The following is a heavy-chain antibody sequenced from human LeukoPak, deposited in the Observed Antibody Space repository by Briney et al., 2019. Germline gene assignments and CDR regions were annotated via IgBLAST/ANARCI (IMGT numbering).Heavy chain of an antibody. Sequence: SETLSLTCTVSGGSISSGDYYWSWIRQPPGKGLEWIGYIYYSGSTYYNPSLKSRVTISVDTPKNQFSLKLSSVTAADTAVYYCARGYCSSTSCYPMNVWGQGTTVTVSS. V-gene: IGHV4-30-4*01. J-gene: IGHJ6*02. CDR2: IYYSGST. CDR1: GGSISSGDYY. D-gene: IGHD2-2*01. CDR3: ARGYCSSTSCYPMNV.